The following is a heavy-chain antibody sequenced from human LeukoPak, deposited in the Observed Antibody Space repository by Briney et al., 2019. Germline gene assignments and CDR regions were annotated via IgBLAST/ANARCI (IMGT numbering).Heavy chain of an antibody. CDR3: AKGTYYYDSSGYYGGYYFDY. Sequence: GGSLRLSCAASGFTFDDYGMSWVRQAPGKGLEWVSAIIGSGGSTYYADSVKGRFTISRDNSKNTLYLQMNSLRAEDTAVYYCAKGTYYYDSSGYYGGYYFDYWGQGTLVTVSS. D-gene: IGHD3-22*01. CDR1: GFTFDDYG. CDR2: IIGSGGST. V-gene: IGHV3-23*01. J-gene: IGHJ4*02.